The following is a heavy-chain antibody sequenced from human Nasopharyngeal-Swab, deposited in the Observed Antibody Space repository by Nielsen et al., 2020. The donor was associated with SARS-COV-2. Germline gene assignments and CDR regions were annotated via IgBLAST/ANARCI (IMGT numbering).Heavy chain of an antibody. D-gene: IGHD4-17*01. V-gene: IGHV4-34*01. CDR2: INDSGST. Sequence: WIRQPPGKGLKWIGEINDSGSTNYNPSLKSRVTISVDTSKNQFSLKLSSVTAADTAVYYCARATTVTRAAIDYWGQGTLVTVSS. J-gene: IGHJ4*02. CDR3: ARATTVTRAAIDY.